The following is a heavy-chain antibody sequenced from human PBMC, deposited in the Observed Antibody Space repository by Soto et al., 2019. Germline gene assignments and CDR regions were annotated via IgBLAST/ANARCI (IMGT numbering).Heavy chain of an antibody. V-gene: IGHV4-39*01. CDR2: IYSSENT. J-gene: IGHJ6*02. CDR3: ARYDSSGYYWPYYYYGMDV. D-gene: IGHD3-22*01. CDR1: GGSVSSISYS. Sequence: SETLSLTCTVSGGSVSSISYSWGWIRQSPGKGLEWIGTIYSSENTYYNPSLMSRVTISVDTSKNEFSLKLSSVTAADTAVYYCARYDSSGYYWPYYYYGMDVWGQGTTVTVSS.